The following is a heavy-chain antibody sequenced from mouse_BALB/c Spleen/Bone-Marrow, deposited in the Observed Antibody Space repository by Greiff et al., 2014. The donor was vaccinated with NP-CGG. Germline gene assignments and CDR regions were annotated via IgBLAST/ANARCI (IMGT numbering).Heavy chain of an antibody. CDR3: ARRDYYGSSFYWYFDV. D-gene: IGHD1-1*01. Sequence: EVKLQESGPELVKPGASVKMSCKASGYTFTSYVMHWVKQKPGQGLEWIGYINPYNDGTKYNEKFKGKATLTSDKSSSTAYMELGSLTSEDSAVYYCARRDYYGSSFYWYFDVWGAGTTVTVSS. CDR1: GYTFTSYV. V-gene: IGHV1-14*01. J-gene: IGHJ1*01. CDR2: INPYNDGT.